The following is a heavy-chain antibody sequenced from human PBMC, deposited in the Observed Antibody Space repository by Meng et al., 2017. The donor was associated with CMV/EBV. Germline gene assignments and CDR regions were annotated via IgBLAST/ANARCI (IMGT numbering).Heavy chain of an antibody. Sequence: QVQLVQSGAEVKKPGASGKVSCKTSGYTFTSYYMHWVRQAPGQGLEWMGIINPSGGSTSYAQKFQGRVTMTRDTSTSTVYMELSSLRSEDTAVYYCARARSRKGSSYIAAAGPQMDYWGQGTLVTVSS. D-gene: IGHD6-13*01. CDR2: INPSGGST. V-gene: IGHV1-46*01. J-gene: IGHJ4*02. CDR3: ARARSRKGSSYIAAAGPQMDY. CDR1: GYTFTSYY.